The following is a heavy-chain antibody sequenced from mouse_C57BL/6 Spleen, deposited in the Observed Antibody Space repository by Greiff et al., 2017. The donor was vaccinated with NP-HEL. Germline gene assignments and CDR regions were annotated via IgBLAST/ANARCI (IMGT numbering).Heavy chain of an antibody. CDR3: ARAFITTVVATDWFAY. CDR2: INPSNGGT. D-gene: IGHD1-1*01. J-gene: IGHJ3*01. V-gene: IGHV1-53*01. CDR1: GYTFTSYW. Sequence: VKLQQPGTELVKPGASVKLSCKASGYTFTSYWMHWVKQRPGQGLEWIGNINPSNGGTNYNEKFKSKATLTVDKSSSTAYMQLSSLTSEDSAVYYCARAFITTVVATDWFAYWGQGTLVTVSA.